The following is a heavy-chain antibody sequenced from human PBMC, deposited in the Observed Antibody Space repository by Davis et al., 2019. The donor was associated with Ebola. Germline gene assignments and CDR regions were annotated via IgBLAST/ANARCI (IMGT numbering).Heavy chain of an antibody. CDR3: ARDNGVLTVEHYYMDV. J-gene: IGHJ6*03. CDR2: INHSGST. Sequence: PSETLSLTCAVYGGSFSGYYWSWIRQPPGKGLEWIGEINHSGSTNYNPSLKSRVTISVDTSKNQFSLKLSSVTAADTAVYYCARDNGVLTVEHYYMDVWGKGTTVTVSS. V-gene: IGHV4-34*01. CDR1: GGSFSGYY. D-gene: IGHD3-22*01.